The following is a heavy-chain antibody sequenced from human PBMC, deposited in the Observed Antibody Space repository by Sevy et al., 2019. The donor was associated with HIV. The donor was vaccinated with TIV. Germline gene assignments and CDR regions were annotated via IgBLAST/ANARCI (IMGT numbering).Heavy chain of an antibody. V-gene: IGHV1-8*01. J-gene: IGHJ5*02. CDR3: VRRKVTTLWFDP. D-gene: IGHD4-4*01. CDR1: GYTFTSYD. Sequence: ASVKVSCKASGYTFTSYDINWVRQATGQGLEWMGWMNPNSGNTGYAQKFQGRVTMTRNTSISTAYMELSSLRSEDTAVYYCVRRKVTTLWFDPWGQGTLVTVSS. CDR2: MNPNSGNT.